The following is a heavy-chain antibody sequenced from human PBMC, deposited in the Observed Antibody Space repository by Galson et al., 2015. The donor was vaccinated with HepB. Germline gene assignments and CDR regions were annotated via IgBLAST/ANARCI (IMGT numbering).Heavy chain of an antibody. CDR1: GGSINSYY. CDR2: IYYTGST. V-gene: IGHV4-59*01. J-gene: IGHJ4*02. CDR3: VRWVYGGNPFFDY. Sequence: SETLSLTCSISGGSINSYYWSWIRQPPGKGLEWIGYIYYTGSTNYNPSLKSRVTISVDTSKNQFSLKLSSVTAADRAVYYCVRWVYGGNPFFDYWGLGTLVTVSS. D-gene: IGHD4-23*01.